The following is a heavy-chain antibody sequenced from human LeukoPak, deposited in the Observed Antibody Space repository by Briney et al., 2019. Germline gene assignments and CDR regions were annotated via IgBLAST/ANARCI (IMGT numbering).Heavy chain of an antibody. CDR2: ISSSSSYI. J-gene: IGHJ6*03. CDR3: ARTERPVRYETILSHMDV. Sequence: GGSLRLSCAASGFTFSSYWMSWVRLAPGKGLEWVSSISSSSSYIYYADSMKGRFTISRDNAENSLYLQMNSLRAEDTAVYYCARTERPVRYETILSHMDVWGKGTTVTVSS. CDR1: GFTFSSYW. D-gene: IGHD2/OR15-2a*01. V-gene: IGHV3-21*01.